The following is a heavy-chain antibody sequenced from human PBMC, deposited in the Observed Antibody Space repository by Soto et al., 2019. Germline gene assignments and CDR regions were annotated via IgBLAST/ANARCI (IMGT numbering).Heavy chain of an antibody. CDR2: INPILSMS. J-gene: IGHJ4*02. Sequence: QVQLVQSGAEVKRPGSSVKVSCKASGDTFAFYSINWVRQAPGLGLEWMGRINPILSMSNYAQRFQGRVTMTADKSTSTAYMVLNILRSEDTAIYYCATSYGSGYRAFDYWGQGALVTVSS. V-gene: IGHV1-69*02. CDR3: ATSYGSGYRAFDY. CDR1: GDTFAFYS. D-gene: IGHD3-10*01.